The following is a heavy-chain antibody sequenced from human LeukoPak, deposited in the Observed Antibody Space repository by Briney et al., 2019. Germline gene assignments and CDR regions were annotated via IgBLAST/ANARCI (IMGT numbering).Heavy chain of an antibody. D-gene: IGHD6-13*01. J-gene: IGHJ4*02. CDR1: GYTFTSYD. CDR2: MNPYSGNT. Sequence: ASVKVSCKASGYTFTSYDINWVRQATGQGLEWMGWMNPYSGNTGYAQKFQGRVTMTRNTSISTAYMELSSLRSEDTAVYYCARWGIAAAGTYLVRSLEVDDSWGQGTLVTVPS. CDR3: ARWGIAAAGTYLVRSLEVDDS. V-gene: IGHV1-8*01.